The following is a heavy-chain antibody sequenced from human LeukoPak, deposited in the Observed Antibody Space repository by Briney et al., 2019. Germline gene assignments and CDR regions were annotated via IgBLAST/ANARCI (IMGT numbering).Heavy chain of an antibody. V-gene: IGHV4-34*01. J-gene: IGHJ4*02. CDR3: SRQVVGNDY. Sequence: SETLSLTCAVYGESSFSNYYWSWIRKTPGGALEWIGEINHSGYTNYNPSLKSRVTLSIDTSKNQFSLRLNSVTAADTAVYYCSRQVVGNDYWGQGTLVTVSS. D-gene: IGHD3-22*01. CDR2: INHSGYT. CDR1: GESSFSNYY.